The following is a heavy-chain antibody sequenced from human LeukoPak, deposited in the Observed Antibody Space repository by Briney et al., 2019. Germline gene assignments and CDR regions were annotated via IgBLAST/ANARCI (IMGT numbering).Heavy chain of an antibody. Sequence: SETLSLTCTVSGGSISSGSYYWSWIRQPAGKGLEWIGRIYTSGSTNYNPSLKSRVTISVDTSKNQFSLKLSSVTAADTAVYYCAAVYYDILTGYLHAFDIWGQGTMVTVSS. CDR3: AAVYYDILTGYLHAFDI. CDR1: GGSISSGSYY. CDR2: IYTSGST. V-gene: IGHV4-61*02. D-gene: IGHD3-9*01. J-gene: IGHJ3*02.